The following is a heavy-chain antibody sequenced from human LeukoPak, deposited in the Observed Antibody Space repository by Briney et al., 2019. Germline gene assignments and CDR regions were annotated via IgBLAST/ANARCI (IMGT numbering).Heavy chain of an antibody. CDR1: GYSISSGYY. Sequence: PSETLSLTCTVSGYSISSGYYWGWIRQPPGKGLEWIGSIYHSGSTYYNPSLKSRVTISVDTSKNQFSLKLSSVTAADTAVYYCARIRGDAATFDSWGQGTLVTVSS. V-gene: IGHV4-38-2*02. J-gene: IGHJ4*02. CDR3: ARIRGDAATFDS. D-gene: IGHD3-3*01. CDR2: IYHSGST.